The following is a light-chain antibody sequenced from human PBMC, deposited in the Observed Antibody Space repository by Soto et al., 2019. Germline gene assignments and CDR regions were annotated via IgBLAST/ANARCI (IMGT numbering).Light chain of an antibody. Sequence: DIQMTQSPSSLSASVGDRVTITCRASQSITGYLNWYQQKPGKAPKLLIYAASSLQSGVPSRFSGCGSGTDFTLTISSLQPEDFATYYCQQSYSIPYTFGQGTKLEIK. CDR3: QQSYSIPYT. J-gene: IGKJ2*01. V-gene: IGKV1-39*01. CDR1: QSITGY. CDR2: AAS.